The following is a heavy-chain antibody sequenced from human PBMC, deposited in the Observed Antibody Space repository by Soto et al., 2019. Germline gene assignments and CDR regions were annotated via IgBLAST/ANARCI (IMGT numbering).Heavy chain of an antibody. J-gene: IGHJ3*02. CDR3: TKVRYGDYTGDAFDI. CDR2: IKSKTDGGTT. Sequence: EVQLVESGGGLVKPGGSLRLSCAASGFTFSNAWMSWVRQAPGKGLEWVGRIKSKTDGGTTDYAAPVKGRFTISRDDSKNTLYLQMNSLKTEDTAVYYCTKVRYGDYTGDAFDIWGQGTVVTVSS. CDR1: GFTFSNAW. D-gene: IGHD4-17*01. V-gene: IGHV3-15*01.